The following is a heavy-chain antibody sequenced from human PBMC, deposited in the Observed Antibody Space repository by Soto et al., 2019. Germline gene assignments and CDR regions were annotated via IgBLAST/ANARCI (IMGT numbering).Heavy chain of an antibody. J-gene: IGHJ6*02. Sequence: QVQLVQSGAEVKKPGASVKVSCKASGYTFTSYGISWVRQAPGQGLEWMGWISAYNGNTNYAQKLQGRVTMTTDTSTSTAYMELRSLRSDDTAVYYCARDLPPQQLSPWCGMDVWGQGTTVTVSS. V-gene: IGHV1-18*01. D-gene: IGHD6-13*01. CDR2: ISAYNGNT. CDR3: ARDLPPQQLSPWCGMDV. CDR1: GYTFTSYG.